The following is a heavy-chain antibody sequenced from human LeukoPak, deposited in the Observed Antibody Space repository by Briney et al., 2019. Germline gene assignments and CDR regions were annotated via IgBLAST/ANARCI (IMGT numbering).Heavy chain of an antibody. CDR3: ARQPTYYYDSSGYRTNWFDP. D-gene: IGHD3-22*01. CDR2: ISKDGSNK. J-gene: IGHJ5*02. Sequence: GSLRLSCVGSGFTFSSYSMHWVRQAPGKGLEWVTYISKDGSNKYYIDSVKGRFTISRDNAKNSLYLQMNSLRAEDTAVYYCARQPTYYYDSSGYRTNWFDPWGQGTLVTVSS. V-gene: IGHV3-30*04. CDR1: GFTFSSYS.